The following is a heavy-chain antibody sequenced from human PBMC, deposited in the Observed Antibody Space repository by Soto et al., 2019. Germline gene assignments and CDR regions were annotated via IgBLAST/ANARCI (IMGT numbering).Heavy chain of an antibody. D-gene: IGHD6-13*01. CDR2: TYYRSKWYN. J-gene: IGHJ4*02. V-gene: IGHV6-1*01. CDR1: GDSVSSNSAA. CDR3: ARAPIAAAGSVFDY. Sequence: SPTLSLPCAISGDSVSSNSAAWNWIRQSPSRGLEWLGRTYYRSKWYNDYAVSVKSRITINPDTSKNQFSLQLNSVTPEDTAVYYCARAPIAAAGSVFDYWGQGTLVTVSS.